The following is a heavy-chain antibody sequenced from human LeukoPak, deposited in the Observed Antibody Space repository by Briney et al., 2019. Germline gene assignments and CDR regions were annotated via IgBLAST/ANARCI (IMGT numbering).Heavy chain of an antibody. CDR2: INSGGDTI. D-gene: IGHD4/OR15-4a*01. Sequence: GGSLRLSCAASGFTYSTFEMNWVRQAPGKGLEWISYINSGGDTIYYADSVKGRFTVSRDNAKNSLYLQMNSLRAEDTAVYYCARLDGAGGYYYGMDVWGQGTTVTVSS. CDR1: GFTYSTFE. J-gene: IGHJ6*02. CDR3: ARLDGAGGYYYGMDV. V-gene: IGHV3-48*03.